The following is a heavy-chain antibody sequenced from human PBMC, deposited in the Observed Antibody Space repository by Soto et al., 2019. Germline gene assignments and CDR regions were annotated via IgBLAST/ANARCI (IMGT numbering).Heavy chain of an antibody. V-gene: IGHV4-34*01. CDR1: GGSFSGYY. J-gene: IGHJ5*02. CDR2: INHSGST. Sequence: SETLSLTCAVYGGSFSGYYWSWIRQPPGKGLEWIGEINHSGSTNYNPSLKSRVTISVDTSKNQFSLKLSSVTAADTAVYYCARGGPVPAARDTTNWFDPLGQGTLVTVSS. D-gene: IGHD2-2*01. CDR3: ARGGPVPAARDTTNWFDP.